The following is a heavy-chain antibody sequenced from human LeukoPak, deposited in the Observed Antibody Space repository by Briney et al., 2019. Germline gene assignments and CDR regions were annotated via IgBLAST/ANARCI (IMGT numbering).Heavy chain of an antibody. D-gene: IGHD6-19*01. V-gene: IGHV3-33*01. CDR1: GFTFSSYG. J-gene: IGHJ4*02. Sequence: PGRSLRLSCAASGFTFSSYGMHWIRQAPGKGLEWVAFIRYDGSNKYYADSVKGRFTISRDNSKNTLYLQMNSLRAEDTAVYYCVREDRYSSGWYSGYWGQGTLVTVSS. CDR2: IRYDGSNK. CDR3: VREDRYSSGWYSGY.